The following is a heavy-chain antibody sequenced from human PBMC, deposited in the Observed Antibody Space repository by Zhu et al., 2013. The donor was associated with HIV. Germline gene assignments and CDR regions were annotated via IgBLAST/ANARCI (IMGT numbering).Heavy chain of an antibody. CDR2: INPKTGAT. V-gene: IGHV1-2*02. CDR1: GYNFVDYY. CDR3: VRGFYSSRTYYGRDY. D-gene: IGHD3-10*01. J-gene: IGHJ4*02. Sequence: QVHLEQFGAELQKPGASVKVSCKTSGYNFVDYYIFWVRQVPGQGLEWMGWINPKTGATNYTKKFNGRVTMTRDTSITTVYMELSRLTFDDRAIFYCVRGFYSSRTYYGRDYWGPGNPWSPSPQ.